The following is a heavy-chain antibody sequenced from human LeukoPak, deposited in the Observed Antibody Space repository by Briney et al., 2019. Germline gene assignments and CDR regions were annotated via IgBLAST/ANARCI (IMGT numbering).Heavy chain of an antibody. Sequence: GGSLRLSCVASGFNFNMFWMSWVRQAPGKGLEWVTNIKQDASAKFYVGSVKGRFTISRDNAKNSLYLQMNSLRVDDTAVYYCARERGSGSYHPFDPWGQGTLATVSS. CDR1: GFNFNMFW. V-gene: IGHV3-7*01. J-gene: IGHJ5*02. CDR3: ARERGSGSYHPFDP. CDR2: IKQDASAK. D-gene: IGHD3-10*01.